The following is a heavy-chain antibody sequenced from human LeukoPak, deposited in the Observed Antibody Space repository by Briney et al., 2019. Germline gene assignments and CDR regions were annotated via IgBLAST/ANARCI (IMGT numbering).Heavy chain of an antibody. CDR1: GFTFSSSW. CDR3: ARWWLRSGDY. D-gene: IGHD5-12*01. Sequence: GGSLRLSCAASGFTFSSSWMHWVRQAPGKGLVWVSRINGDGSSTIYADSVEGRFTISRDNAKNALYLQMNSLRAEDTAVYYCARWWLRSGDYWGQGTLVTVSS. V-gene: IGHV3-74*01. CDR2: INGDGSST. J-gene: IGHJ4*02.